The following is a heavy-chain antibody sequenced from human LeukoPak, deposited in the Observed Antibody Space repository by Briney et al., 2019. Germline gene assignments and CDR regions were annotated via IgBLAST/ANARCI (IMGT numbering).Heavy chain of an antibody. J-gene: IGHJ4*02. V-gene: IGHV1-69*13. Sequence: ASVKVSCKASGGTFSSYAISWVRQAPGQGLEWMGGIIPIFGTANYAQKFQGRVTITADESTSTAYMELSSLRSEDTAVYYCARGVGAAAGFDYWGQGTLVTASS. CDR2: IIPIFGTA. CDR3: ARGVGAAAGFDY. CDR1: GGTFSSYA. D-gene: IGHD6-13*01.